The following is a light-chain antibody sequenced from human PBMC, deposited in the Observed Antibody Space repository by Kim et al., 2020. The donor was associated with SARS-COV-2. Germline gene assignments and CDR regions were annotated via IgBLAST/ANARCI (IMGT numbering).Light chain of an antibody. J-gene: IGLJ3*02. V-gene: IGLV1-44*01. CDR3: AAWHDSLNGWV. CDR2: NNN. CDR1: SSNIGGNT. Sequence: QSVLTQPPSASGTPGQRVTISCSGSSSNIGGNTVNWYQQLPGTAPKLLIYNNNQRPSGVPDRFSGSKSGTSASLAISGLQSEDEADYYCAAWHDSLNGWVFGGGTELTVL.